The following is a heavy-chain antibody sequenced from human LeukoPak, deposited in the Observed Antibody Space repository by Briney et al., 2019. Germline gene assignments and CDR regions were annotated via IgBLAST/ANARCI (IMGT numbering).Heavy chain of an antibody. D-gene: IGHD2-21*01. Sequence: GGSLRLSCAASGFTSSNYGMHWVRQAPGKGLEWVTFIRYDGSNKFYADSVKGRFTISRDNSKNTLYLQMNSLRGEDSAVYYCATHMGYFDYWGQGTLVTVSS. CDR3: ATHMGYFDY. CDR2: IRYDGSNK. V-gene: IGHV3-30*02. CDR1: GFTSSNYG. J-gene: IGHJ4*02.